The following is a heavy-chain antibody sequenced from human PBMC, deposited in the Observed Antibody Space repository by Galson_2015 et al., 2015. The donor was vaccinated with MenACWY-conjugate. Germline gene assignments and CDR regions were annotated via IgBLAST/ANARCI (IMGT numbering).Heavy chain of an antibody. CDR2: IRHDGSNN. V-gene: IGHV3-30*02. CDR1: GFTFSIYG. Sequence: SLRLSCAASGFTFSIYGMHWVRQAPGKGLEWVAFIRHDGSNNYYADSVKGRFTISRDNSKNTLYLQMKGLRPEDTAVYYCAKAQGIAVGGYFDYWGQGNQVTVSS. D-gene: IGHD6-19*01. CDR3: AKAQGIAVGGYFDY. J-gene: IGHJ4*02.